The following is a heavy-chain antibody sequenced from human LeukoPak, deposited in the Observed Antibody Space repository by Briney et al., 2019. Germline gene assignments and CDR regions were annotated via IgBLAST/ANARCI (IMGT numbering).Heavy chain of an antibody. Sequence: GGSLRLSCAVSGLTLSNYGMSWVRQAPGKGREWVAGISGSGGSTKYADSVKGRFTIYRDNKKNTLYMKKKILRAEDTAVYFCAKRGVVIRVILVGFHKEAYYFDSWGQGALVTVSS. J-gene: IGHJ4*02. CDR1: GLTLSNYG. CDR2: ISGSGGST. D-gene: IGHD3-22*01. V-gene: IGHV3-23*01. CDR3: AKRGVVIRVILVGFHKEAYYFDS.